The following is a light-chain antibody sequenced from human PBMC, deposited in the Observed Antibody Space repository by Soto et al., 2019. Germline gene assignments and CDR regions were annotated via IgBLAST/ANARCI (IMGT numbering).Light chain of an antibody. CDR1: QSISSW. Sequence: DIPMTQSPSPLSASVGDRVTITCRASQSISSWLAWYQQKPGKASKLLVYKASSLESGVPSRFSGSGSGTEFTLTISSLQPDDFATYFCQKYNSYPYTFGQGTKLEIK. V-gene: IGKV1-5*03. CDR3: QKYNSYPYT. CDR2: KAS. J-gene: IGKJ2*01.